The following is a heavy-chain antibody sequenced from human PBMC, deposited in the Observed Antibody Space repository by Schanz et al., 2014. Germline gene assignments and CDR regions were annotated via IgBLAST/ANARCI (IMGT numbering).Heavy chain of an antibody. V-gene: IGHV1-8*02. CDR3: ARALFGSGHGDV. CDR1: GDTLSSYG. Sequence: QVQLVQSGADVKKPGASVKVSCKASGDTLSSYGISWVRQTTGQGLEWMGWMNPNIGNAGYDQKFRGRLTMTGDTSISTAYMELSSLRSEDTAIYYCARALFGSGHGDVWGQGTTVTVSS. J-gene: IGHJ6*02. D-gene: IGHD3-10*01. CDR2: MNPNIGNA.